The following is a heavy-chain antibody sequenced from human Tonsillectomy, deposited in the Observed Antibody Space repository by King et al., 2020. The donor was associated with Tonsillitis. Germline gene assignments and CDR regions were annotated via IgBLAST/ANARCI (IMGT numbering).Heavy chain of an antibody. CDR2: ISSSSSYT. D-gene: IGHD3-22*01. V-gene: IGHV3-11*05. Sequence: VQLVESGGGLVKPGGSLRLSCAASGFTFSDYYMSWIRQAPGKGLEWVAYISSSSSYTKYADSVKGRFPISRDNAKNSLYLQMNSLRAEDTAVYYCARGERYYYDSSGYYSPPPTDIWGQGTMVTVSS. CDR3: ARGERYYYDSSGYYSPPPTDI. J-gene: IGHJ3*02. CDR1: GFTFSDYY.